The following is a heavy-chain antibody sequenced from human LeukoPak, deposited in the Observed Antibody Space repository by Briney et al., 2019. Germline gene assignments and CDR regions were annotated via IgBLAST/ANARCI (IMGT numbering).Heavy chain of an antibody. CDR1: GFTFSSYA. D-gene: IGHD4-23*01. CDR3: AKATTVVTQGFDY. J-gene: IGHJ4*02. Sequence: GGSLRLSCAASGFTFSSYAMSWVRQAPGKGLEWVSAISGSGGSTYYADSVKGRFTISRDNSKNTLYLQMNSLRAEDTAVYYRAKATTVVTQGFDYWGQGTLVTVSS. CDR2: ISGSGGST. V-gene: IGHV3-23*01.